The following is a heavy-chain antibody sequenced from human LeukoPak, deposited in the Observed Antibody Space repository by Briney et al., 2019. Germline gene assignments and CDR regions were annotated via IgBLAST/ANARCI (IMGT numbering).Heavy chain of an antibody. V-gene: IGHV4-4*09. CDR1: GGSFTSDY. CDR3: ARTLTTTTFDY. D-gene: IGHD4-11*01. CDR2: IYTSGGT. Sequence: SKTLSLTCTVSGGSFTSDYWSWIRQPPGKGLEWIGYIYTSGGTNYNPSLKSRVAISVDTSKNQFSLKLRSVTAADTAVYYCARTLTTTTFDYWGPGTLVAVSS. J-gene: IGHJ4*02.